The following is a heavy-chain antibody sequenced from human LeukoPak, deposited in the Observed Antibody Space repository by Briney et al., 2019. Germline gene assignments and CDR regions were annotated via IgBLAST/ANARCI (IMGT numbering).Heavy chain of an antibody. J-gene: IGHJ4*02. CDR1: GFTFSSYS. V-gene: IGHV3-21*01. CDR2: ISSSSSYI. Sequence: GGSLRLSCAASGFTFSSYSMNWVRQAPGKGLEWVSSISSSSSYIYYADSVKGRFTISRDNAKNSLYLQMNSLRAEDTAVYYCARVQVYYDSRGYYPVFDYWGQGTLVTVSS. D-gene: IGHD3-22*01. CDR3: ARVQVYYDSRGYYPVFDY.